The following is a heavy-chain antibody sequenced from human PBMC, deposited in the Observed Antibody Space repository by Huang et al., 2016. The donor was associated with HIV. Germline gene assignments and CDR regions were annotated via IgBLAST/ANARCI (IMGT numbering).Heavy chain of an antibody. CDR2: INHSVST. CDR3: ARERMMSWLDDHDAFDI. Sequence: QVQLQQWGAGLLKPSETLSLTCAVYGGSFSGYYWGWIRQSPGKGLEWIGEINHSVSTNYNPSLKSRLTISVDTSKNQFSLKLSSVTAADTAVYYCARERMMSWLDDHDAFDIWGQGTMVTVSS. V-gene: IGHV4-34*01. CDR1: GGSFSGYY. D-gene: IGHD1-1*01. J-gene: IGHJ3*02.